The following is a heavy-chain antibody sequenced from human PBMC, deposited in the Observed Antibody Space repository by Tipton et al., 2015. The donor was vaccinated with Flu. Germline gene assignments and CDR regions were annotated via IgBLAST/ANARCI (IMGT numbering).Heavy chain of an antibody. D-gene: IGHD3-10*01. CDR3: ARVGIRGFEY. CDR1: GFTFSRYW. Sequence: SLRLSCAASGFTFSRYWMNWVRQAPGKGLEWVGNIKPDGSEKYYVDSVEGRFSISRDNAKNSVFLHMNSLRAEDTAVYYCARVGIRGFEYWGQGTLVTVSS. J-gene: IGHJ4*02. CDR2: IKPDGSEK. V-gene: IGHV3-7*01.